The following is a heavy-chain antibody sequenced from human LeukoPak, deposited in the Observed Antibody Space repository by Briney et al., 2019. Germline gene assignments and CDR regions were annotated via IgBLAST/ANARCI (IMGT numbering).Heavy chain of an antibody. V-gene: IGHV4-59*01. CDR2: VYYTGSS. CDR3: AGYGSGSYYKAFDF. Sequence: PSETLSLTCTVSGDSFSSSYWSWIRQPPGKGLEWIGYVYYTGSSYYNPSLKSRATTSIDMSKNQFSLKLTSMTAADTAVYYCAGYGSGSYYKAFDFWGQGILVTASS. D-gene: IGHD3-10*01. CDR1: GDSFSSSY. J-gene: IGHJ4*02.